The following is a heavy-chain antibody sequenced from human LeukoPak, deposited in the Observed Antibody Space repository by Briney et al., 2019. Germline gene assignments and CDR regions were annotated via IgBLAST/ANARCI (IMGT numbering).Heavy chain of an antibody. J-gene: IGHJ4*02. D-gene: IGHD3/OR15-3a*01. V-gene: IGHV4-4*07. CDR1: GGSISSYY. Sequence: SETLSLTCTVSGGSISSYYWSWIRQPAGKGLEWVGRIYTSGSTNYNPSLKSRITMSVDTSKNQFSLKRSSVTAADTAVYYCARQTGSGLFILPGGQGTLVTVSS. CDR3: ARQTGSGLFILP. CDR2: IYTSGST.